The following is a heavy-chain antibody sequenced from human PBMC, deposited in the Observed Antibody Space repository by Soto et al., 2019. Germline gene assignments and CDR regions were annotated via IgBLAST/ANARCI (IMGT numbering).Heavy chain of an antibody. V-gene: IGHV4-31*03. J-gene: IGHJ6*02. D-gene: IGHD6-6*01. CDR2: IYYSGST. CDR1: GGSISSGGYY. CDR3: ARGKQLVNYGMDV. Sequence: PSETRSLNCTVSGGSISSGGYYWSWIRQHPGKGLEWIGYIYYSGSTYYNPSLKSRVTISVDTSKNQFSLKLSSVTAADTAVYYCARGKQLVNYGMDVWGQGTTVT.